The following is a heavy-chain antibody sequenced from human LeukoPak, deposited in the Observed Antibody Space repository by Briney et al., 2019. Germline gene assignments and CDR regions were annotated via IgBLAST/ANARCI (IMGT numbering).Heavy chain of an antibody. Sequence: ASVKVSCKASGYTFTSYGISRVRQAPGQGLEWMGWISAYNGNTNYAQKLQGRVTMTTDTSTSTAYMELRSLRSDDTAVYYCARAKRDGYSYGYRFDYWGQGTLVTVSS. V-gene: IGHV1-18*01. J-gene: IGHJ4*02. CDR2: ISAYNGNT. D-gene: IGHD5-18*01. CDR1: GYTFTSYG. CDR3: ARAKRDGYSYGYRFDY.